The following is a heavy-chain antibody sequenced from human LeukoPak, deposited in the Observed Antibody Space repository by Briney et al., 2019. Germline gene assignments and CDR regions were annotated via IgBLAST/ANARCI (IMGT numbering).Heavy chain of an antibody. V-gene: IGHV1-69*06. Sequence: SVKVSCKASGGTFSSYAISWVRQAPGQGLEWMGRIKPIFGTANYGKKFQGRVTIPADKSTSTAYMELSSLRSEDTAVYYCAYCGGDCYFDYWGQGTLVTVSS. D-gene: IGHD2-21*02. CDR3: AYCGGDCYFDY. J-gene: IGHJ4*02. CDR1: GGTFSSYA. CDR2: IKPIFGTA.